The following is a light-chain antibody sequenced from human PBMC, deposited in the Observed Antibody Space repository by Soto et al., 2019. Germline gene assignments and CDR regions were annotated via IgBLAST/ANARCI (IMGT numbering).Light chain of an antibody. CDR1: QSVSSK. V-gene: IGKV3-15*01. J-gene: IGKJ1*01. CDR3: QQFNNWPRT. Sequence: EIVLTQSPGTLSLSPCERATLSCGASQSVSSKLARSQQKPGQAPRLLIYEASTRDTGIPARVSGSGSGTEFTITSSSLQYEDFAVYYCQQFNNWPRTFGQGTKVDIK. CDR2: EAS.